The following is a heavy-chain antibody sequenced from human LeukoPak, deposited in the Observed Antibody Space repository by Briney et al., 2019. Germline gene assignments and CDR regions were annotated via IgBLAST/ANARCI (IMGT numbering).Heavy chain of an antibody. J-gene: IGHJ3*01. CDR1: VGTFNNYA. CDR3: ARDQGDNSYGYYAIWYAFDV. V-gene: IGHV1-69*04. CDR2: IVPILGIA. Sequence: GSSLKVSCKPSVGTFNNYAISWVRQAPGQGLEWMGRIVPILGIANYAQEFQGRLIITADKATSSAYMELSSLRSEDTAVYYCARDQGDNSYGYYAIWYAFDVWGQGTMVTVSS. D-gene: IGHD5-18*01.